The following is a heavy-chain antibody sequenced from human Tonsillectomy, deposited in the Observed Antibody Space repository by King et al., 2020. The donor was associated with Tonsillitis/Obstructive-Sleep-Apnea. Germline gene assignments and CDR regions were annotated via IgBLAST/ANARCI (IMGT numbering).Heavy chain of an antibody. J-gene: IGHJ6*03. CDR2: IYPGDSDT. CDR1: GYSFSNYW. V-gene: IGHV5-51*01. CDR3: ARQQYPPLYDYYMDV. D-gene: IGHD2/OR15-2a*01. Sequence: VQLVQSGAEVKKPGESLKISCKGSGYSFSNYWIGWVRQMPGKGLEWMGSIYPGDSDTRYSPSFRGQVSISADKSISTAYLQWSSLKASDTAMYYCARQQYPPLYDYYMDVWGKGTTVTVSS.